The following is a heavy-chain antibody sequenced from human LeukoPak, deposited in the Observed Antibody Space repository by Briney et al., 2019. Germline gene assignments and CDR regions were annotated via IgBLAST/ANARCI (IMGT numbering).Heavy chain of an antibody. CDR2: ISGSGART. CDR1: GFTFSTYA. CDR3: ARTSSGSYYGY. Sequence: GGSLRLSCAVSGFTFSTYAMSWVRQAPGKGLDWVSGISGSGARTYYADSVKGRFTISRDNSNNTLYLQMNSLRAEDTAVYYCARTSSGSYYGYWGQGTLVTVSS. J-gene: IGHJ4*02. D-gene: IGHD1-26*01. V-gene: IGHV3-23*01.